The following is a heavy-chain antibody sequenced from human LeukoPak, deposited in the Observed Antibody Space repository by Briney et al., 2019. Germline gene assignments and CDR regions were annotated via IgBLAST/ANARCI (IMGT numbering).Heavy chain of an antibody. CDR2: ISDSGGTI. Sequence: GGSLTLSCAASGFTFSDYYMSWIRQAPGKGLEWISYISDSGGTIYYADSMKGRFTISRDNTQNSLFLQMNSLRAEDTAVYYCARGPTDVYSSGYSPNWFDPWGQGTLVTVSS. D-gene: IGHD3-22*01. J-gene: IGHJ5*02. CDR3: ARGPTDVYSSGYSPNWFDP. CDR1: GFTFSDYY. V-gene: IGHV3-11*04.